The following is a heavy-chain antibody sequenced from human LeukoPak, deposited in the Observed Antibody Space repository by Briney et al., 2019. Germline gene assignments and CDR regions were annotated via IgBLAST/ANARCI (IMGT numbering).Heavy chain of an antibody. CDR3: ARARASGRSGFDY. D-gene: IGHD2-15*01. V-gene: IGHV3-48*02. CDR1: GFTFSSYW. CDR2: ISSSSSTI. J-gene: IGHJ4*02. Sequence: GGSLRLSCAASGFTFSSYWMHWVRQAPGKGLEWVSYISSSSSTIYYADSVKGRFTISRDNAKNSLDLQMNSLRDEDTAVYYCARARASGRSGFDYWGQGTLVTVSS.